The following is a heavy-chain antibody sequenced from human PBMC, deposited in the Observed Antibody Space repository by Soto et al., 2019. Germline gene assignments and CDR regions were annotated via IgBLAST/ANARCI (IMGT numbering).Heavy chain of an antibody. V-gene: IGHV4-38-2*02. D-gene: IGHD3-22*01. J-gene: IGHJ4*02. CDR3: ARDLRSGYDSYYFEY. Sequence: SETLSLTCSVSGYLISSGYYWCWVRQTPGKGLEWLGSIDYSGKTYKNPSLKSRVSASVDLSQNQFSLNLRSVTAADTAVYFCARDLRSGYDSYYFEYSGQGTLVTVSS. CDR1: GYLISSGYY. CDR2: IDYSGKT.